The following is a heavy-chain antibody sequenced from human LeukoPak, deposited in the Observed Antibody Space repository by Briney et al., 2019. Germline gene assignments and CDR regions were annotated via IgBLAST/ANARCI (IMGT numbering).Heavy chain of an antibody. CDR2: IYTSGST. J-gene: IGHJ5*02. D-gene: IGHD6-19*01. CDR3: ARHGYSSGSLAWFDP. V-gene: IGHV4-61*08. Sequence: SETLSLTCTVSGGSISSGDYYWSWIRQPPGKGLEWIGRIYTSGSTNYNPSLKSRVTISVDTSKNQFSLKLSSVTAADTAVYYCARHGYSSGSLAWFDPWGQGTQVTVSS. CDR1: GGSISSGDYY.